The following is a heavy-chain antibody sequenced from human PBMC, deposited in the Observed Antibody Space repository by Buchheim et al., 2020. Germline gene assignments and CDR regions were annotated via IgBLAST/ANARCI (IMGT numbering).Heavy chain of an antibody. V-gene: IGHV3-30*18. D-gene: IGHD3-16*02. CDR2: ISYDGSNK. Sequence: QLVESGGGSVQPGDSLRLSCAASGFTFSKYSMNWVRQAPGKGLEWVAVISYDGSNKYYADSVKGRFTISRDNSKNTLYLQMNSLRAEDTAVYYCAKDYPPKWGQGTL. CDR1: GFTFSKYS. J-gene: IGHJ4*02. CDR3: AKDYPPK.